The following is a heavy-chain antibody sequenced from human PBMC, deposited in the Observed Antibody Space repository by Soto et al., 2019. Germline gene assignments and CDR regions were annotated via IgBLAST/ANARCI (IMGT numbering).Heavy chain of an antibody. CDR1: GFTFSNAW. D-gene: IGHD3-9*01. J-gene: IGHJ6*03. CDR3: TTRGRYFDWLALEGYYYYYMDV. CDR2: IKSKTDGGTT. Sequence: GGSLRLSCAASGFTFSNAWMSWVRQAPGKGLEWVGRIKSKTDGGTTDYAAPVKGRFTISRDDSKNTLYLQMNSLKTEDTAVYYCTTRGRYFDWLALEGYYYYYMDVWGKGTTVTVSS. V-gene: IGHV3-15*01.